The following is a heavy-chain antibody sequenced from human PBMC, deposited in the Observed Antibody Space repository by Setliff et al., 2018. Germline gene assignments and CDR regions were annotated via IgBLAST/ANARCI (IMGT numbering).Heavy chain of an antibody. Sequence: GGSLRLSCAASGFTFSRYWMSWVRQAPGKGLEWVANIKQDGSEKYYVDSVKGRFTISRDNGENSLSLQMNSLRVEDTAVYYCARGYTGDFHWGQGTLVTVSS. CDR2: IKQDGSEK. V-gene: IGHV3-7*01. CDR3: ARGYTGDFH. J-gene: IGHJ4*02. CDR1: GFTFSRYW. D-gene: IGHD7-27*01.